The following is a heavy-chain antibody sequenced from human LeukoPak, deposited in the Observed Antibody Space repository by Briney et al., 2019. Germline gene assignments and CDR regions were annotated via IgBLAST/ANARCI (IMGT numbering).Heavy chain of an antibody. D-gene: IGHD6-13*01. J-gene: IGHJ4*02. CDR3: ARRLSSWYRPGGYFDY. CDR1: GGSISSNY. CDR2: IYYSGST. Sequence: SETLSLTCTVSGGSISSNYWSWIRQPPGKGLEWSWYIYYSGSTNYNPSLKSRVTISVDTSKNQFSLKLSSVTAANTAVYYCARRLSSWYRPGGYFDYWGQGTLVTVSS. V-gene: IGHV4-59*08.